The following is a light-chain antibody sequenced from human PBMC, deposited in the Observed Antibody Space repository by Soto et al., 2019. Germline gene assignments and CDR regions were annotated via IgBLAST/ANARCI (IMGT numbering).Light chain of an antibody. V-gene: IGLV1-44*01. CDR1: RSNIGNNA. Sequence: QSVLTQPPSASGTPGQRVTISCSGSRSNIGNNAVSWYQQLPGTAPKLLIYNNNQRPSGVPDRFSGSKSGTSASLAISGLQSEDEADYYCAAWDDSLNARGVFGGGTQLNVL. CDR3: AAWDDSLNARGV. CDR2: NNN. J-gene: IGLJ3*02.